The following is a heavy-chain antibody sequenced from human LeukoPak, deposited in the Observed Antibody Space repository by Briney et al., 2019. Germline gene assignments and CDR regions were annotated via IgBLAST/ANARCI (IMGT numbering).Heavy chain of an antibody. CDR3: ARVGCTGGSCLAYNYYAMDV. CDR1: GFTFNTHG. V-gene: IGHV3-33*01. D-gene: IGHD2-15*01. J-gene: IGHJ6*01. Sequence: PGTSLRLSCAASGFTFNTHGMNWVRQAPGKGLEWVAIIWYDRSDKYYADSVKGRFTISRDNSKNTLYLQVNTLRAEDTAVYYCARVGCTGGSCLAYNYYAMDVWGQGTTVTVSS. CDR2: IWYDRSDK.